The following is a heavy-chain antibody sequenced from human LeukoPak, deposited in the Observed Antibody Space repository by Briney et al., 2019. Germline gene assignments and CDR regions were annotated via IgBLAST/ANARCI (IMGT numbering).Heavy chain of an antibody. J-gene: IGHJ4*02. Sequence: PGGSLRLSCTASGFTFGDYAMSWVRQAPGKGLAWVGFIRSKAYGGTTEYAASVKGRFTISRDDSKSIAYLQMNSLKTEDTAVYYCTRDRGGYSYGYGDYWGQGTLVIVSS. V-gene: IGHV3-49*04. CDR3: TRDRGGYSYGYGDY. CDR2: IRSKAYGGTT. CDR1: GFTFGDYA. D-gene: IGHD5-18*01.